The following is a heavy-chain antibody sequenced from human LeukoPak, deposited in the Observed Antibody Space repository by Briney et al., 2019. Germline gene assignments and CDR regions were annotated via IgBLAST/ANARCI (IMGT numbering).Heavy chain of an antibody. CDR1: GFSFSDYE. D-gene: IGHD6-19*01. CDR3: SKLAVASADS. Sequence: PGGSLRLSCAASGFSFSDYEMNWVRQSPAKGREWVSNISPNGGTKYYAGSVKGRFTISRDNAKNSLYLQMNSLRAEDTGVYFCSKLAVASADSWGQGTLVTVSS. V-gene: IGHV3-48*03. CDR2: ISPNGGTK. J-gene: IGHJ4*02.